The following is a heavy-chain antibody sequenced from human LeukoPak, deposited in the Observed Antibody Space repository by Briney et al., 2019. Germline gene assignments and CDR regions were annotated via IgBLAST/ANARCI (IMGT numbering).Heavy chain of an antibody. Sequence: GGSLRLSCAASGFTFSSYGMHWVRQAPGKGLEWVAVISYDGSNKYYADSVKGRFTISRDNSKNTLYLQMNSLRAEDTAVYYCARADGNDDAFDIWGQGTKVTVSP. D-gene: IGHD1-1*01. CDR3: ARADGNDDAFDI. CDR2: ISYDGSNK. V-gene: IGHV3-30*03. J-gene: IGHJ3*02. CDR1: GFTFSSYG.